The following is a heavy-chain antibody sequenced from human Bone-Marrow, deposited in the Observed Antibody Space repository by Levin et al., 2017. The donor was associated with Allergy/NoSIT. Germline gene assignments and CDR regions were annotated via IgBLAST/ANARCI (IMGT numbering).Heavy chain of an antibody. CDR3: ASSGSNYLRDAFDS. CDR2: ISSSSSYI. V-gene: IGHV3-21*01. D-gene: IGHD4-11*01. Sequence: GESLKISCAASGFTFSSYSMNWVRQAPGKGLEWVSSISSSSSYIYYADSVKGRFTISRDNAKNSLYLQMNSLRAEDTAVYYCASSGSNYLRDAFDSWGQGTMVTVSS. CDR1: GFTFSSYS. J-gene: IGHJ3*02.